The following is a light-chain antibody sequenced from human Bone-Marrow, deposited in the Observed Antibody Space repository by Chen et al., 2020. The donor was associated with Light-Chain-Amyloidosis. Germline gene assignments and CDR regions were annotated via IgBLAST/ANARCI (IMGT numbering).Light chain of an antibody. Sequence: QSAVTQPASVSGSPGQTITISCTGTSSDVGSSEFVSWYQQHPGKAPQLMIYDVSNRPSGVSNRFSGSKSGNTASLTISGLQAEDEADYYCSSYTSSSTLVFGGGTKLTVL. CDR1: SSDVGSSEF. J-gene: IGLJ2*01. CDR2: DVS. V-gene: IGLV2-14*03. CDR3: SSYTSSSTLV.